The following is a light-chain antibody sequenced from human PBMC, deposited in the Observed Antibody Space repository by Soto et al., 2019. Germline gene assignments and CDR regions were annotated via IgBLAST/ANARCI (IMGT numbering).Light chain of an antibody. CDR2: DVT. CDR1: NSDVGAYNY. Sequence: QSALTQPASVSGSPGQSITISCTGTNSDVGAYNYVSWYQQYPGKAPKLMIYDVTTRPSGVSNRFSGSKSGNTASLTISGLQAEDEADYFCSSYTSSYSLVLFGGGTKLTVL. V-gene: IGLV2-14*01. J-gene: IGLJ2*01. CDR3: SSYTSSYSLVL.